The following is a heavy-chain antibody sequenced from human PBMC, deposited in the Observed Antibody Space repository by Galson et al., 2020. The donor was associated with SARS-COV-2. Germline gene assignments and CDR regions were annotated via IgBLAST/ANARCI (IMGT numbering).Heavy chain of an antibody. CDR2: ISYDGSNK. J-gene: IGHJ4*02. CDR3: AREHSIGGRSGFDY. Sequence: GESLKISCAASGFTFSSYAVHWVRRAPGKGLEWMAVISYDGSNKYYADSVKGRFTIFRDNSKNTLFLQMHSLRAEDTAVYYCAREHSIGGRSGFDYWGQGTLVTVSS. D-gene: IGHD6-6*01. CDR1: GFTFSSYA. V-gene: IGHV3-30-3*01.